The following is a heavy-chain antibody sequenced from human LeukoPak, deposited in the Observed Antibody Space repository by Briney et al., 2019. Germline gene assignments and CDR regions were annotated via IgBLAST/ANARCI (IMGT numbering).Heavy chain of an antibody. Sequence: PGGSLRLSCAASGFTFSSYGMHWVRQAPGKGLEWVAVISYDGSYKQYADSVKGRFTISRDNSKNMLYLEMNSLRVEDTAIYYCAKDRSSTTSCSNYWGRGTLVTVSS. D-gene: IGHD2-2*01. CDR2: ISYDGSYK. CDR1: GFTFSSYG. V-gene: IGHV3-30*18. J-gene: IGHJ4*02. CDR3: AKDRSSTTSCSNY.